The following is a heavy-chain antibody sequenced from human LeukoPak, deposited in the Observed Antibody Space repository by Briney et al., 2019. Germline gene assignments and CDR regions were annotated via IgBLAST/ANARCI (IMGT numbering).Heavy chain of an antibody. CDR2: IYYSGST. V-gene: IGHV4-61*08. J-gene: IGHJ6*02. Sequence: SETLSLTCTVSGGSISSGGYYWSWIRQHPGKGLEWIGYIYYSGSTNYNPSLKSRVTISVDTSKNQFSLKLSSVTAADTAVYNCARDIVGSGDSSSPEVDLYYGMGVWGQGTTVTVSS. D-gene: IGHD6-13*01. CDR3: ARDIVGSGDSSSPEVDLYYGMGV. CDR1: GGSISSGGYY.